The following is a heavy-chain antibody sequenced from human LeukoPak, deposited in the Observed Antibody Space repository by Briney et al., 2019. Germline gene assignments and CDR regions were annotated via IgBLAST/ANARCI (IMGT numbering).Heavy chain of an antibody. CDR1: GFTFSSYG. V-gene: IGHV3-33*01. CDR2: IWYDGSNK. D-gene: IGHD2-15*01. Sequence: PGGSLGLSCAASGFTFSSYGMHWVRQAPGKGLEWVAVIWYDGSNKYYADSVKGRFTISRDNSKNTLYLQMNRLRAEDTAVYYCARESSGGYFDYGGQGTLVTVSS. J-gene: IGHJ4*02. CDR3: ARESSGGYFDY.